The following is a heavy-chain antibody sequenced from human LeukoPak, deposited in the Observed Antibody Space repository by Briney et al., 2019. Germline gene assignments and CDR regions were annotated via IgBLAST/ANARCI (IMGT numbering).Heavy chain of an antibody. D-gene: IGHD3-10*01. J-gene: IGHJ4*02. CDR3: ARGVGGVRGVINFDY. Sequence: TSETLSLTCAVYGGSFSGYNWSWIRQPPGKGLEWIGEINHSGSTNYNPSLKSRVTISVDTSKNQFSLKLSSVTAADTAVYYCARGVGGVRGVINFDYWGQGTLVTVSS. V-gene: IGHV4-34*01. CDR1: GGSFSGYN. CDR2: INHSGST.